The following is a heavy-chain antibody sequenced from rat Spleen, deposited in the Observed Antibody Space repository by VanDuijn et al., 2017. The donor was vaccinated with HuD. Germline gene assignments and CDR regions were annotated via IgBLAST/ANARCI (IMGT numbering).Heavy chain of an antibody. CDR3: TAASNEY. V-gene: IGHV2S12*01. CDR2: ISTGGNT. D-gene: IGHD3-1*01. J-gene: IGHJ2*01. CDR1: GFSLTSNG. Sequence: QVHLKESGPGLVQSSQTLSLTCTVSGFSLTSNGVSWVRQPPGEGLEWIAAISTGGNTYYNSALSSRLSISRDTSKSQVFLKMNSLQTEDTAMYYCTAASNEYWGQGVMVTVSS.